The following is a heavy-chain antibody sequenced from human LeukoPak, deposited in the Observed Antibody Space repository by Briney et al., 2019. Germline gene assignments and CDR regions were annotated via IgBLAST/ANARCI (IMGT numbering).Heavy chain of an antibody. Sequence: GGSLRLSCAASGFTFSSYAMSWVRQAPGKGLEWVSAISGSGGSTYYADSLKGRFTISRDNSKNTLYLQMNSLRAEDTAVYYCAPLGYCSDTSCSDTDYWGQGTLVTVSS. D-gene: IGHD2-2*01. V-gene: IGHV3-23*01. CDR3: APLGYCSDTSCSDTDY. J-gene: IGHJ4*02. CDR1: GFTFSSYA. CDR2: ISGSGGST.